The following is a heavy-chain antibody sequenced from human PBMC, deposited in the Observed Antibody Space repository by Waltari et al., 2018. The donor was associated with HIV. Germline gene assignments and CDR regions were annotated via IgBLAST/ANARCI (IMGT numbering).Heavy chain of an antibody. CDR3: ARDYGDSGWFDP. J-gene: IGHJ5*02. D-gene: IGHD4-17*01. CDR1: GFTVSNNY. Sequence: EVQLVESGGGLVQPGGSLRLSCTASGFTVSNNYMSWVRQAPGKGLECVSVIYSGGTTYYADSVKGRFTVARDNSKNTLYLQMNSLRAEDTAVYYCARDYGDSGWFDPWGQGTLVTVSS. CDR2: IYSGGTT. V-gene: IGHV3-66*01.